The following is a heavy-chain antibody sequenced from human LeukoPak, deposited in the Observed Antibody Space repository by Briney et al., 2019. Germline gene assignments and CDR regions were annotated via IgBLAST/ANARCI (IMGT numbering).Heavy chain of an antibody. D-gene: IGHD1-26*01. Sequence: SETLSLTCTVSGYSISSGYFWGWIRQPPGKGLEWIGEINHSGSTNYNPSLKSRVTISVDTSKNQFSLKLSSVTAADTAVYYCARLFGGSYYYYYYYMDVWGKGTTVTISS. CDR1: GYSISSGYF. J-gene: IGHJ6*03. V-gene: IGHV4-38-2*02. CDR2: INHSGST. CDR3: ARLFGGSYYYYYYYMDV.